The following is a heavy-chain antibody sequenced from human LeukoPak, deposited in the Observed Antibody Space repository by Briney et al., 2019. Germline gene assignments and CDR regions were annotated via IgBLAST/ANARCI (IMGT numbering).Heavy chain of an antibody. V-gene: IGHV4-34*01. CDR3: ARALRFLEWSSDAFDI. J-gene: IGHJ3*02. CDR2: INHSGST. Sequence: SETLSLTCAVYGGSFSGYYWSWIRQPPGKGLEWIGEINHSGSTNYNPSLKSRVTISVDTSKNQFSLKLSSVTAADTAVYYCARALRFLEWSSDAFDIWGQGTMVTVSS. CDR1: GGSFSGYY. D-gene: IGHD3-3*01.